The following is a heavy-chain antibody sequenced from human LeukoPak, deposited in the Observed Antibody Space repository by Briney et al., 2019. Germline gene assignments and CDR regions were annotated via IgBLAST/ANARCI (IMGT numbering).Heavy chain of an antibody. Sequence: SETLSLTCAVYGGSFSGYYWSWIRQPPGKGLEWIGEINHSGSTNYNPSLKSRVTISVDTSKNQFSLKLSSVTAADTAVYYCARKRVWLPTQKNVFDIGGKGKMATVSS. D-gene: IGHD5-12*01. V-gene: IGHV4-34*01. J-gene: IGHJ3*02. CDR1: GGSFSGYY. CDR2: INHSGST. CDR3: ARKRVWLPTQKNVFDI.